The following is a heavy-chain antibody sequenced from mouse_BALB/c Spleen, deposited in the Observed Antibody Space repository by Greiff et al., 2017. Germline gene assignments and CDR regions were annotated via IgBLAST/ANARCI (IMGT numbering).Heavy chain of an antibody. CDR1: GYSFTSCY. D-gene: IGHD2-1*01. CDR2: ISYSGST. CDR3: AGPLYYGKS. J-gene: IGHJ3*01. Sequence: EVQLVESGPSLVKPSQSLSLSCSATGYSFTSCYWNWIRKFPGHKLEYMGYISYSGSTYYNPSLKSRISITRDTSTNQYYLQLNSVTTEDTATYYCAGPLYYGKSWGEGTLVTVSA. V-gene: IGHV3-8*02.